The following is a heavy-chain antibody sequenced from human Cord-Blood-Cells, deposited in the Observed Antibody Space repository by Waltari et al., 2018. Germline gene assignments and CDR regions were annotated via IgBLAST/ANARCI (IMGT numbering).Heavy chain of an antibody. V-gene: IGHV1-8*01. CDR2: MKPDSDNT. J-gene: IGHJ4*02. D-gene: IGHD3-9*01. CDR1: GYTFTRYD. Sequence: QVQLVQSGAEVKKPGASVKVSCKASGYTFTRYDINWVRQATGQGLEWMGWMKPDSDNTGYAQNFQGRVTMTRNTSISTAYMELSSLRAEDTAVYYCARNILTGYYLAYWGQGTLVTVSS. CDR3: ARNILTGYYLAY.